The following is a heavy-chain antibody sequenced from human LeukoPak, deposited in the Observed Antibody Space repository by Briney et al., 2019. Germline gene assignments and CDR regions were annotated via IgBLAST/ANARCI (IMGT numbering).Heavy chain of an antibody. Sequence: GRSLRLSCSASGFTFSSYGMHWVRQAPGKGLEWVAVIWYDGSNKYYADSVKGRFTISRDNAKNSLYLQMNSLRAEDTAVYYCARIVGARGVFDYWGQGTLVTVSS. J-gene: IGHJ4*02. CDR2: IWYDGSNK. D-gene: IGHD1-26*01. CDR1: GFTFSSYG. CDR3: ARIVGARGVFDY. V-gene: IGHV3-33*03.